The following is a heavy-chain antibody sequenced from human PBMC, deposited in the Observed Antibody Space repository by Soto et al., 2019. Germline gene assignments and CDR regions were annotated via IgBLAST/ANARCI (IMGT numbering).Heavy chain of an antibody. D-gene: IGHD3-22*01. CDR2: IWYDGSNK. CDR1: GFTFSSYG. V-gene: IGHV3-33*01. CDR3: ARDEERYYDSSGASDY. Sequence: GGSLRLSCAASGFTFSSYGMHWVRQAPGKGLEWVAVIWYDGSNKYYADSVKGRFTISRDNSKNTLYLQMNSLRAEDTAVYYCARDEERYYDSSGASDYWGQGTLVTVSS. J-gene: IGHJ4*02.